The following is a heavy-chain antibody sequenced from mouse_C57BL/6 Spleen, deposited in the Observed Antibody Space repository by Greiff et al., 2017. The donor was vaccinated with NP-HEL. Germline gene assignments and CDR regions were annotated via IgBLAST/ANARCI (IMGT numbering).Heavy chain of an antibody. CDR2: IYPRSGNT. CDR3: ARGIDYGHAMDY. J-gene: IGHJ4*01. CDR1: GYTFTSYG. Sequence: VQGVESGAELARPGASVKLSCKASGYTFTSYGISWVKQRTGQGLEWIGEIYPRSGNTYYNEKFKGKATLTADKSSSTAYMELRSLTSEDSAVYFCARGIDYGHAMDYWGQGTSVTVSS. V-gene: IGHV1-81*01. D-gene: IGHD2-4*01.